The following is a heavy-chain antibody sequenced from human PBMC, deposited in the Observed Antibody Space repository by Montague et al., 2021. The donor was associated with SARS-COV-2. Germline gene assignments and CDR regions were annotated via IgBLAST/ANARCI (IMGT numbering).Heavy chain of an antibody. CDR3: ARGVDRSGVTGTRCFDS. J-gene: IGHJ4*02. V-gene: IGHV4-61*02. Sequence: TLSLTCTVSGGSISRGNYYWSWIRQPAGKGLEWIGRIYRSGSPNYNPSLESRVVISVDTSRNQFSMKMTSVTAADTAMYYCARGVDRSGVTGTRCFDSWGQGTLVIVSS. D-gene: IGHD6-25*01. CDR1: GGSISRGNYY. CDR2: IYRSGSP.